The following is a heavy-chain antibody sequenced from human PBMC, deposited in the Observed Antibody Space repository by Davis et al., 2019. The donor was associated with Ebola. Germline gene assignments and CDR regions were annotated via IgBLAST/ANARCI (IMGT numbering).Heavy chain of an antibody. CDR3: ARGGEDYGGWYFDL. J-gene: IGHJ2*01. CDR2: ISKTGNTV. D-gene: IGHD4-17*01. Sequence: GASLRLSCAASGFTFSNAWMRWVRQAPGKGLEWISYISKTGNTVFYADSVKGRFTISRDNAENSLYLQMNSLRAEDSAVYYCARGGEDYGGWYFDLWGRGTLVTVSS. V-gene: IGHV3-11*01. CDR1: GFTFSNAW.